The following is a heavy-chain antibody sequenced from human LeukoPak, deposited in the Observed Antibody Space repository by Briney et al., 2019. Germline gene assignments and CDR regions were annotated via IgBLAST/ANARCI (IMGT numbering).Heavy chain of an antibody. D-gene: IGHD3-16*01. CDR2: VKSKSDGGTA. CDR3: TPGGKAYVH. J-gene: IGHJ4*02. Sequence: GGSLRLSCAASGFSFSNTWMNWVRLAPGKGLEWVGRVKSKSDGGTAEYAAPVKGRFTISRDDSKNTLYVQMSSLKIEDTALYDCTPGGKAYVHWGQGTLVTVSS. CDR1: GFSFSNTW. V-gene: IGHV3-15*07.